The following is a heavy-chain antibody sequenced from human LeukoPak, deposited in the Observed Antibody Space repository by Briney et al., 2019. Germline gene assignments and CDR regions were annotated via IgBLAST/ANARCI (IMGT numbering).Heavy chain of an antibody. V-gene: IGHV1-2*04. Sequence: GASVKVSCKASGYTFTDYYMHWVRQAPGQGLEWMGWISPNSGGTNYAQKFQGWVTMTRDTSISTAYMELSRLRSDDTALYYCARDIFGGMAYGMDVWGQGTTVIVSS. D-gene: IGHD3-10*02. CDR1: GYTFTDYY. CDR3: ARDIFGGMAYGMDV. CDR2: ISPNSGGT. J-gene: IGHJ6*02.